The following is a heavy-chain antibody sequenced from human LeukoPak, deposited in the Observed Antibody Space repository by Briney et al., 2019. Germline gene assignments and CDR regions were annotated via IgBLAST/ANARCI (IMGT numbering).Heavy chain of an antibody. J-gene: IGHJ5*02. CDR3: AGARYCSSGSCYWADP. CDR1: GIIVSSNY. Sequence: PGGSLRLSCAASGIIVSSNYMSWVRQAPGKGLEWVSVIYSGGSTYYADSVKGRFTISRDNSKNMFYLQMNSLRAEDTAVYFCAGARYCSSGSCYWADPWGQGTLVTVSS. CDR2: IYSGGST. V-gene: IGHV3-53*01. D-gene: IGHD2-15*01.